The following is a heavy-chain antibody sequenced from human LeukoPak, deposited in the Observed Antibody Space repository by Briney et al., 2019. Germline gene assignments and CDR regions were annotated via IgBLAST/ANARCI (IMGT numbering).Heavy chain of an antibody. CDR2: ISSSGSST. J-gene: IGHJ4*02. CDR1: GFTFASCA. CDR3: AKDIVVVPAAIRAVATIRDY. Sequence: GGSLRLSCAASGFTFASCAMSWVRQAPGKGLEWVSAISSSGSSTYYADSVKGRFTISRDNSKNTLYLQMNSLRAEDTAVYYCAKDIVVVPAAIRAVATIRDYWGQGTLVTVSS. V-gene: IGHV3-23*01. D-gene: IGHD2-2*02.